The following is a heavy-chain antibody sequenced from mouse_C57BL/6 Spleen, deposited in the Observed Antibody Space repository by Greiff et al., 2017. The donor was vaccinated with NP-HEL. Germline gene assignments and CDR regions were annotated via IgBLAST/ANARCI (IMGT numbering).Heavy chain of an antibody. D-gene: IGHD2-9*01. CDR2: IDPETGGT. Sequence: VQLQESGAELVRPGASVTLSCKASGYTFTDYEMHWVKQTPVHGLEWIGAIDPETGGTAYNQKFKGKAILTADKSSSTAYMELRSLTSEDSAVYYCTRVPTMVTTGDYWGQGTTLTVSS. V-gene: IGHV1-15*01. CDR1: GYTFTDYE. J-gene: IGHJ2*01. CDR3: TRVPTMVTTGDY.